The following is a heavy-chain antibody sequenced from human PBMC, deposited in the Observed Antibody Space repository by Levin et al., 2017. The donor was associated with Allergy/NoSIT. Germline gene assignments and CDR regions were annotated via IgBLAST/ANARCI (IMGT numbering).Heavy chain of an antibody. CDR2: ISDSGSTT. D-gene: IGHD2-15*01. Sequence: SCAGSGFTLSDSATTWVRQAPGEGLVWVSGISDSGSTTYYAESVKGRFTISRDISTNTVFLQMNSLSAEDTALYYCARGSYCTAGTCYSRLGYWGQGTLVTVSS. CDR1: GFTLSDSA. V-gene: IGHV3-23*01. J-gene: IGHJ4*02. CDR3: ARGSYCTAGTCYSRLGY.